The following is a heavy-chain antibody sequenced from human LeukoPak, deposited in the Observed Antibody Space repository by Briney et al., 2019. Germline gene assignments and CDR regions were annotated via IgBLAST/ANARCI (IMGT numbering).Heavy chain of an antibody. Sequence: GGSLRLSCAASGFTFSSYAMHWVRQAPGKGLEWVAVISYDGSNKYYADSVKGRFTISRDNSKNTLYLQMNSLRAEDTAVYYCARDRRNYYGSGTRFDYWGQGTLVTVSS. CDR2: ISYDGSNK. V-gene: IGHV3-30-3*01. D-gene: IGHD3-10*01. CDR3: ARDRRNYYGSGTRFDY. CDR1: GFTFSSYA. J-gene: IGHJ4*02.